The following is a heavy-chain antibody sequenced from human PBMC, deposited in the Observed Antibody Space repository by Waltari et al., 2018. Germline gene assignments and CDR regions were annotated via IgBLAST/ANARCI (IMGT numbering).Heavy chain of an antibody. J-gene: IGHJ4*02. CDR1: GGSISSHY. D-gene: IGHD3-10*01. CDR2: IYYSVST. Sequence: QVQLQESGPGLVKPSETLSLTCTVSGGSISSHYWSWIRQPPETGLEWLGYIYYSVSTNYNPSLKSRVTISVDTSKNQFSLKLSSVTAADTAVYYCARDLIRDPDRRLGADYYFDYWGQGTLVTVSS. V-gene: IGHV4-59*11. CDR3: ARDLIRDPDRRLGADYYFDY.